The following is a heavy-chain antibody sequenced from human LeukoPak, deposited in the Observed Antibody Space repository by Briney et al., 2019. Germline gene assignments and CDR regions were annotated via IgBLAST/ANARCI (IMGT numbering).Heavy chain of an antibody. CDR2: ISSSSSYT. Sequence: GGSLRLSCAASGFTFSDYYMSWIRQAPGKGLEWVSYISSSSSYTNYADPVKGRFTISRDNAKNSLYLQMNSLRAEDTAVYYCARDQAGGVVVPAAYDYWGQGTLVTVSS. CDR1: GFTFSDYY. J-gene: IGHJ4*02. CDR3: ARDQAGGVVVPAAYDY. D-gene: IGHD2-2*01. V-gene: IGHV3-11*05.